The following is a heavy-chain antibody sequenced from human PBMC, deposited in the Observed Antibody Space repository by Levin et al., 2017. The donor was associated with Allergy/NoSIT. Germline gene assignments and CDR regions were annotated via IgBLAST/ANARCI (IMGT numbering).Heavy chain of an antibody. CDR1: GFTFSNYW. Sequence: GGSLRLSCEASGFTFSNYWMTWVRQGPGKGLEWVANIKRDGSEMYYVDSVKGRFTISRDNPKNSLYFYMYSLRAEDTAVYYCVRSFYYIHSSGTYFDSWGRGTVVTVSS. CDR3: VRSFYYIHSSGTYFDS. D-gene: IGHD3-22*01. V-gene: IGHV3-7*01. CDR2: IKRDGSEM. J-gene: IGHJ4*02.